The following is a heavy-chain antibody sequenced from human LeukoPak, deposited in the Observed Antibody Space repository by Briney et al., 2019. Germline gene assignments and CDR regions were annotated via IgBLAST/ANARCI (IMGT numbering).Heavy chain of an antibody. CDR2: IYSGGTT. V-gene: IGHV3-53*01. CDR1: GFSVSSIY. CDR3: ARDMGFGDLMGY. Sequence: GGSLRLSWAASGFSVSSIYMSWVRQAPGKGLEWDAVIYSGGTTYYADSVRGRFTISRDNSKNTLYLQMNSLRVEDTALYYCARDMGFGDLMGYWGQGTLVTVSS. J-gene: IGHJ4*02. D-gene: IGHD3-10*01.